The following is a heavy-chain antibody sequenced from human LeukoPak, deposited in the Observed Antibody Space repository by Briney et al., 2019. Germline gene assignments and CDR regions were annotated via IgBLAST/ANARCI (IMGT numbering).Heavy chain of an antibody. Sequence: ASVRVSCKASGYTFTGHYMHWVRQAPGQGVEWMGWINPNSSGTNYAQKFQGRVTMTRDASISTAYMEVSSLRSDGTAVYYCSRESIVGATTLDYWGQGSLVTVSS. V-gene: IGHV1-2*02. CDR1: GYTFTGHY. CDR3: SRESIVGATTLDY. J-gene: IGHJ4*02. D-gene: IGHD1-26*01. CDR2: INPNSSGT.